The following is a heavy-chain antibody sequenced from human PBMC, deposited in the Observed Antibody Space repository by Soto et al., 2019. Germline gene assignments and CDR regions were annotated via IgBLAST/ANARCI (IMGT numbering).Heavy chain of an antibody. Sequence: GGSLRLSCAASGFTFSSYAMSWVRQAPGKGLEWVSAISGSGGSTYYADSVKGRFTISRDNSKNTPYLQMSSLRAEDTAVYYCAKVYAREYYDFWSGQYYFDYWGQGTLVTVSS. CDR2: ISGSGGST. V-gene: IGHV3-23*01. CDR3: AKVYAREYYDFWSGQYYFDY. CDR1: GFTFSSYA. J-gene: IGHJ4*02. D-gene: IGHD3-3*01.